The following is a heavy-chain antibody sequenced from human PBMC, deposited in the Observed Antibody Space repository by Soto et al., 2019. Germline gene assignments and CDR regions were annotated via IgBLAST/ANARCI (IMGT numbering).Heavy chain of an antibody. CDR3: ARGVGAVTTIFDY. Sequence: ASVKVSCKASGGTYSSYTISWVRQAPGQGLEWMGRIIPILGIANYAQKFQGRVTITADKSTSTAYMELSSLRSEDTAVYYCARGVGAVTTIFDYWGQGTLVTVSS. CDR1: GGTYSSYT. J-gene: IGHJ4*02. CDR2: IIPILGIA. D-gene: IGHD4-4*01. V-gene: IGHV1-69*02.